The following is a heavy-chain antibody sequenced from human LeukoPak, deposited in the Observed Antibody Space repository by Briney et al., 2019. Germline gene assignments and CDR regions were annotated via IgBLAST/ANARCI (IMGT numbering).Heavy chain of an antibody. V-gene: IGHV3-48*01. CDR3: ARVRLFWSGIYYYYMDV. Sequence: GGSLRLSCAASGFTFSSYSMNWVRQAPGKGLEWVSYISSSSSTIYYADSVKGRFTISRDNAKNSLYLQMNSLRAEDTAVYYCARVRLFWSGIYYYYMDVWGKGTTVTVSS. CDR2: ISSSSSTI. D-gene: IGHD3-3*01. CDR1: GFTFSSYS. J-gene: IGHJ6*03.